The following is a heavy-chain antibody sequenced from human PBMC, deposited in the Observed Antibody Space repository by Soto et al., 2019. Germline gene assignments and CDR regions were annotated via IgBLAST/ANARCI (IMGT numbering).Heavy chain of an antibody. CDR3: VRLGAS. J-gene: IGHJ4*02. V-gene: IGHV4-39*01. CDR1: GASISIDEYH. CDR2: VKSGGT. Sequence: QLHLQESGPGLVKPSETLSLTCTVSGASISIDEYHWGWISQPPGKGLEWIGSVKSGGTYYNPSLRSRITVSVSTSNNKFSLNLRSVTASDTATYYCVRLGASWGQGALVTVSS. D-gene: IGHD3-10*01.